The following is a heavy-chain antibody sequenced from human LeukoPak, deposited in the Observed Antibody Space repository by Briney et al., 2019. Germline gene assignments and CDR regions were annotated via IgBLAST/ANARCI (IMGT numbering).Heavy chain of an antibody. CDR1: GFTFSTYA. Sequence: GGSLRLSCAASGFTFSTYAMSWVRQAPGKGLEWVSGISTSGGRTFYADSVKGRFTLSRDNSKNTLYLQMNGLRAEDTAVYYCAKTSGSYWNYFDYWGQGTLVTVSS. D-gene: IGHD1-26*01. CDR2: ISTSGGRT. J-gene: IGHJ4*02. CDR3: AKTSGSYWNYFDY. V-gene: IGHV3-23*01.